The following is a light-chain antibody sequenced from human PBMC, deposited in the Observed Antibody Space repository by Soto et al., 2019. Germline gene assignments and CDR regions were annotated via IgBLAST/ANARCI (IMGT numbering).Light chain of an antibody. CDR1: QSVSSY. V-gene: IGKV3-11*01. CDR2: DAS. CDR3: QQRSIWPWT. Sequence: EIVLTQSPATLSLSPGERATLSCRASQSVSSYLAWYQQKPGQPPRLLIYDASNRATGIPARFSGSGSGTVFTLTISSLEPEDFAVYYCQQRSIWPWTFGQGTKVEIK. J-gene: IGKJ1*01.